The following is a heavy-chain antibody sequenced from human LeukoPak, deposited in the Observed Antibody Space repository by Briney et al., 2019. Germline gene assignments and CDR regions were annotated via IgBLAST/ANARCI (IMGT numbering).Heavy chain of an antibody. Sequence: GGSLRLSXAASGFTFSSYSMNWVRQAPGKGLEWVSYISSSSSTIYYADSVKGRFTISRDNAKNSLYLQMNSLRAEDTAVYYCARSFWQQLGYDFDYWGQGTLVTVSS. D-gene: IGHD6-13*01. CDR1: GFTFSSYS. CDR3: ARSFWQQLGYDFDY. V-gene: IGHV3-48*01. J-gene: IGHJ4*02. CDR2: ISSSSSTI.